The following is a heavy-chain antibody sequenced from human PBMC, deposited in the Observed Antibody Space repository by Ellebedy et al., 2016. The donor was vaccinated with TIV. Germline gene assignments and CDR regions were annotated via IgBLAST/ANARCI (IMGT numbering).Heavy chain of an antibody. J-gene: IGHJ1*01. CDR3: AREGREYNTPSQYFPH. Sequence: AASVKVSCKASGGIFSSYAISWVRQAPGQGLEWMGGIIPMFGTTNSAQNFQGRVTITADKSTTTVYMELSSLRPEDTAVYYCAREGREYNTPSQYFPHWGQGTLLTVSS. CDR1: GGIFSSYA. CDR2: IIPMFGTT. V-gene: IGHV1-69*06. D-gene: IGHD6-6*01.